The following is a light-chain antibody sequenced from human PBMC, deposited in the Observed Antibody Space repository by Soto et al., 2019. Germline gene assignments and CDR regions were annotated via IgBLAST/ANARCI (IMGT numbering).Light chain of an antibody. V-gene: IGKV3-11*01. CDR3: QRHDRLLT. CDR2: FGA. Sequence: ERVLTQSPGTLSLNPREKATLSCRASQSVSSFLAWYQQKPGQHPRILINFGATRTAGGTPGWCSSGGGANDLPITISREPEDGLGDSSSQRHDRLLTFGGGSKVDIK. CDR1: QSVSSF. J-gene: IGKJ4*01.